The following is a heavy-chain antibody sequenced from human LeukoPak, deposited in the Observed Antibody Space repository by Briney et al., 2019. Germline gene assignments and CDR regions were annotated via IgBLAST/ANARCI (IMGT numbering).Heavy chain of an antibody. CDR3: ARSTTIVVVPAAMVSWFDP. J-gene: IGHJ5*02. CDR1: GYTFTGYY. CDR2: INPNSGGT. D-gene: IGHD2-2*01. V-gene: IGHV1-2*02. Sequence: ASVKVSCKASGYTFTGYYMHWVRQAPGQGLEWMGWINPNSGGTNYAQKFQGRVTMTRDTSISTAYMELSRLRSDDTAVYYCARSTTIVVVPAAMVSWFDPWGQGTLVTVSS.